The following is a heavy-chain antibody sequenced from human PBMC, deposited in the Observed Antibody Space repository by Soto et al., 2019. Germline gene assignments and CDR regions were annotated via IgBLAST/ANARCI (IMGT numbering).Heavy chain of an antibody. J-gene: IGHJ4*02. CDR1: GFTFSDYY. D-gene: IGHD6-13*01. Sequence: GGSLRLSCAASGFTFSDYYMSWIRQAPGKGLEWVSYISSSGSTIYYADSVKGRFTISRDNAKNSLYLQMNSLRAEDTAVYYCARRECSSSCYFDYWGQGTLVTVSS. CDR3: ARRECSSSCYFDY. CDR2: ISSSGSTI. V-gene: IGHV3-11*01.